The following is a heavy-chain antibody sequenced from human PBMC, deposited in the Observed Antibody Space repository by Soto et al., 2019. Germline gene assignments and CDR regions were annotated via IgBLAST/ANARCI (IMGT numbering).Heavy chain of an antibody. Sequence: QVQLVQSGAEVKKPGSSVKVSCRASGGTFSSYAISWVRQAPGQGLEWMGGIIPIFGTANYAQKFQGRVTITADESTSTGYMERSSLRSEDTAVYYGASGRTYYDFWSGSHYGMDVWGQGTTVTVSS. J-gene: IGHJ6*02. CDR2: IIPIFGTA. CDR3: ASGRTYYDFWSGSHYGMDV. D-gene: IGHD3-3*01. V-gene: IGHV1-69*01. CDR1: GGTFSSYA.